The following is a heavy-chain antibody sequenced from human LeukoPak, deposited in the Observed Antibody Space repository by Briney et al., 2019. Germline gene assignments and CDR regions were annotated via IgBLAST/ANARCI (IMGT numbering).Heavy chain of an antibody. Sequence: SETLSLTCTVSGGSISSYYWSWIRQPPGKGLEWIGYIYYSGSTNYNPSLKSRVTISVDTSKNQFSLKLSSVTAADTAVYYCARRGYCSSTSYYGPYGMDVWGQGTTVTVS. J-gene: IGHJ6*02. CDR1: GGSISSYY. D-gene: IGHD2-2*01. CDR2: IYYSGST. V-gene: IGHV4-59*01. CDR3: ARRGYCSSTSYYGPYGMDV.